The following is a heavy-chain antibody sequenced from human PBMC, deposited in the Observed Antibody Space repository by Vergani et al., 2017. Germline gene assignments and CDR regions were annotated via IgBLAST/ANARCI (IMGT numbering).Heavy chain of an antibody. CDR2: IWYDGSNK. CDR3: ARGSFGVVPAEDMDV. CDR1: GFTFSSYG. V-gene: IGHV3-33*01. Sequence: VQLLESGGGLVQPGGSLRLFCAASGFTFSSYGMHWVRQAPGKGLEWVAVIWYDGSNKYYADSVKGRFTISRDNSKNTLYLQMNSLRAEDTAVYYCARGSFGVVPAEDMDVWGKGTTVTVSS. D-gene: IGHD2-2*01. J-gene: IGHJ6*03.